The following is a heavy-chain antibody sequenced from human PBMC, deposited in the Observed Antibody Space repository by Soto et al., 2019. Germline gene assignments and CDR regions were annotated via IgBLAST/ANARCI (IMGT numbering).Heavy chain of an antibody. V-gene: IGHV4-30-4*08. CDR3: GREVDYVWGSYRSIDY. CDR2: ISYSGST. D-gene: IGHD3-16*02. CDR1: GGSISSDDYY. J-gene: IGHJ4*02. Sequence: SETLSLTCTVSGGSISSDDYYWSWIRQPPGKGLEWIGYISYSGSTYYNPSLKSRVTISVDTSKNQFSLKLSSVTAADAAVYYCGREVDYVWGSYRSIDYWGQGTLVTVSS.